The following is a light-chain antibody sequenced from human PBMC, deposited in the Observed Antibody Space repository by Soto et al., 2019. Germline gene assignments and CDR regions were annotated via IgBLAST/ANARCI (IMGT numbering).Light chain of an antibody. J-gene: IGLJ1*01. CDR2: DVN. Sequence: QSALTQPRSVSGSPGQSVTISCTGTSSDVGGYDFVSWHQQHPGKAPKVMIFDVNKRPSGVPDRFSGSKSGNTASLTISGLQAEDEADYYCCSRAGSYKDHYVFGTGTKVTVL. CDR3: CSRAGSYKDHYV. CDR1: SSDVGGYDF. V-gene: IGLV2-11*01.